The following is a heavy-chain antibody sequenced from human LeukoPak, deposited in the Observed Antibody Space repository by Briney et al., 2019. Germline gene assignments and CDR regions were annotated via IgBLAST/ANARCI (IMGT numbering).Heavy chain of an antibody. D-gene: IGHD3-10*01. CDR1: GGSISSGDYY. V-gene: IGHV4-61*08. CDR2: IYYSGST. Sequence: PSQTLSLTCTVSGGSISSGDYYWSWIRQPPGKGLEWIGYIYYSGSTNYNPSLKSRVTISVDTSKNQFSLKLSSVTAADTAVYYCAREHYGSGSYDHLLDYWGQGTLVTVSS. CDR3: AREHYGSGSYDHLLDY. J-gene: IGHJ4*02.